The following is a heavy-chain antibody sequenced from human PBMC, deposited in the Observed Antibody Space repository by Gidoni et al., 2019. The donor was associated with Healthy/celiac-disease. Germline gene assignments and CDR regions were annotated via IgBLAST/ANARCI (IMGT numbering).Heavy chain of an antibody. J-gene: IGHJ4*02. V-gene: IGHV1-46*01. CDR1: GYTFTSYY. CDR3: AREELTGDRRDDY. Sequence: QVQLVQSGAAVKKPGASVTVSCKASGYTFTSYYMHWVRQAPGQWLEWMGIINPSGGSTSYAQKFQGRVTMTRDTSTSTVYMELSSLRSEDTDGYYGAREELTGDRRDDYWGQGTLVTVSS. D-gene: IGHD7-27*01. CDR2: INPSGGST.